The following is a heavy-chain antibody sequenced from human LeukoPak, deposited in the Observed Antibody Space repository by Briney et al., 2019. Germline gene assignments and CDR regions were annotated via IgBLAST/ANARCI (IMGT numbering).Heavy chain of an antibody. CDR2: INSNGGRT. CDR3: GKALYYDNGGYYPVAFAY. J-gene: IGHJ4*02. V-gene: IGHV3-64D*06. CDR1: GFTFKKYA. Sequence: GGSLRLSCSASGFTFKKYAMHWVRQAPGKGLEYVSAINSNGGRTYYADSVKGRFTISRDNSKNTLFLQMSSLRVEDTAVYYCGKALYYDNGGYYPVAFAYWGQGTLVTVS. D-gene: IGHD3-22*01.